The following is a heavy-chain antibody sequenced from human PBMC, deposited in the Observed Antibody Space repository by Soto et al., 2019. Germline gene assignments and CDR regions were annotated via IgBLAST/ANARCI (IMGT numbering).Heavy chain of an antibody. D-gene: IGHD3-3*01. Sequence: QVQLLQSGAEVKEPGASVKVSCKTSGYTFNTYGINWVRQAPGQGLESMGWTSAYDGKTTYAEKFQGRVTLTTDTSTSTAYRELRSLSSDVTAIYYCARDPHEFWTSYWVDPWGQASPVTFSS. CDR2: TSAYDGKT. CDR3: ARDPHEFWTSYWVDP. J-gene: IGHJ5*02. CDR1: GYTFNTYG. V-gene: IGHV1-18*01.